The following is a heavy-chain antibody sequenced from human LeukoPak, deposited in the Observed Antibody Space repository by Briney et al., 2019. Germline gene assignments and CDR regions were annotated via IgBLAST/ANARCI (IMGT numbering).Heavy chain of an antibody. CDR2: ISAAADTT. J-gene: IGHJ4*02. D-gene: IGHD5-18*01. CDR1: GFTFSSYA. CDR3: AQDRAYIQFYF. V-gene: IGHV3-23*01. Sequence: TGGSLRLSCTASGFTFSSYAMSWVRQAPEKGLEWVSTISAAADTTYFTDSVKGRFTISRDNSKNTVYLQVNSLRAEDTALYYCAQDRAYIQFYFWGQGTLVTVSS.